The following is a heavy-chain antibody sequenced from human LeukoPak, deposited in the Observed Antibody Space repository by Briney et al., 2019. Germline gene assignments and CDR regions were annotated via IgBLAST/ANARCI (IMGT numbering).Heavy chain of an antibody. CDR3: ARAGTGLGYCSSTSCYGMDV. CDR2: IGTAGDP. CDR1: GFTFSSYD. Sequence: PGGSLRLSCAASGFTFSSYDMHWVRQATGKGLEWVSAIGTAGDPYYPGSVKGRFTISRENAKNSLYLQMNSLRAGDTAVYYCARAGTGLGYCSSTSCYGMDVWGKGTTVTVSS. J-gene: IGHJ6*04. V-gene: IGHV3-13*05. D-gene: IGHD2-2*01.